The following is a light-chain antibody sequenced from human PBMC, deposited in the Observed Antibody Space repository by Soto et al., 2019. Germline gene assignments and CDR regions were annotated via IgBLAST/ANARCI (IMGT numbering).Light chain of an antibody. J-gene: IGKJ1*01. CDR1: QSVSNN. V-gene: IGKV3-15*01. CDR2: GAS. Sequence: EIVMTQSPATLSVSPGERATLSCRASQSVSNNLAWFQHKPGQALRLLIYGASARATGIPARFSGSGSGTEFTLTISSLQSEDFAVYYCQQYNDWPPWTFGQGTKVEIK. CDR3: QQYNDWPPWT.